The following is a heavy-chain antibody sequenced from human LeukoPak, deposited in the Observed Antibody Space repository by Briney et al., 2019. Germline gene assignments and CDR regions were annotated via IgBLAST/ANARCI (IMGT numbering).Heavy chain of an antibody. D-gene: IGHD3-22*01. J-gene: IGHJ4*02. CDR2: INPSGGST. V-gene: IGHV1-46*01. CDR3: ARDRYYYDSSGYYHLDY. Sequence: GASVKVSCKASGYTFTSYYMHWVRQAPGQGLEWMGIINPSGGSTTYAQKFQGRVTMTRDTSTSTVYMELSSLRSEDTAVYYCARDRYYYDSSGYYHLDYWGQGTLVTVSS. CDR1: GYTFTSYY.